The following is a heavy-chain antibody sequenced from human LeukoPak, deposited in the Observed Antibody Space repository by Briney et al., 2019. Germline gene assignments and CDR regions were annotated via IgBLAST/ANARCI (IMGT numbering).Heavy chain of an antibody. D-gene: IGHD2-2*01. Sequence: ASVKVSCKASGYTFTSYYMHWVRQAPGQGLEWMGIINPSGGSTSYAQKFQGRVTMTRDTSTSTVYMELSSLRSEDTAVYYCARVCSTSCPGGDHYYYYGMAVWGQGTTVTVSS. CDR2: INPSGGST. CDR1: GYTFTSYY. V-gene: IGHV1-46*01. CDR3: ARVCSTSCPGGDHYYYYGMAV. J-gene: IGHJ6*01.